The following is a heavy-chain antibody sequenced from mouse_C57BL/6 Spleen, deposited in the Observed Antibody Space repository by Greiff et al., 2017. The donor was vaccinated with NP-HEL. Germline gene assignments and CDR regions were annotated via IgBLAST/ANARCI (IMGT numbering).Heavy chain of an antibody. D-gene: IGHD1-1*01. CDR2: INYDGSST. J-gene: IGHJ1*03. Sequence: EVQVVESEGGLVQPGSSMKLSCTASGFTFSDYYMAWVRQVPEKGLEWVANINYDGSSTYYMDTLKSRFIISRDNAKNILYLQMSSLKSEDTATYYCARDQGDGFYWYFDVWGTGTTVTVSS. V-gene: IGHV5-16*01. CDR3: ARDQGDGFYWYFDV. CDR1: GFTFSDYY.